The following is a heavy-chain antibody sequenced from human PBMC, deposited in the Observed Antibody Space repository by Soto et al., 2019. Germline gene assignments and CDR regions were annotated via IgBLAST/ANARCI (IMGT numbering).Heavy chain of an antibody. Sequence: QVQLVQSGAEVKKPGSSVTVSCTASGVTFSSYTISWVRQAPGQGLEWMGRIIPILGITNYAQKFQGRVTITADKSTSTAYRELSSLISERTAVYNCARDHQRRLLWFGEPSEVYYGMDVWGQGTTVTVSS. CDR1: GVTFSSYT. J-gene: IGHJ6*02. CDR3: ARDHQRRLLWFGEPSEVYYGMDV. D-gene: IGHD3-10*01. V-gene: IGHV1-69*08. CDR2: IIPILGIT.